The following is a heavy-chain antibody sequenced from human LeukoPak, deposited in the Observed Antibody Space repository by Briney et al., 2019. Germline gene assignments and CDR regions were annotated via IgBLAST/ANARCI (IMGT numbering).Heavy chain of an antibody. V-gene: IGHV4-4*07. Sequence: SETLSLACTVSGGSISSYYWSWIRQPAGKGLEWIGRIYTSGSTNYNPSLKSRVTMSVDTSKNQFSLKLSSVTAADTAVYYCARGRPNHSSARAFDIWGQGTMVTVSS. D-gene: IGHD6-25*01. CDR3: ARGRPNHSSARAFDI. CDR1: GGSISSYY. J-gene: IGHJ3*02. CDR2: IYTSGST.